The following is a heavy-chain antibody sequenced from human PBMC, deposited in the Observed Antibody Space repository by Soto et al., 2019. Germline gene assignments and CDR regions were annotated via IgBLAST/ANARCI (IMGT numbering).Heavy chain of an antibody. CDR2: IYYSGST. Sequence: SETLSLTCTVSGGSISSSSYYWGWIRQPPGKGLEWIGSIYYSGSTYYNPSLKSRVTISVDTSKNQFSLKLSSVTAADTAVYYCARHSRYSSGFDYYYYMDVWGKGTTVTVSS. CDR3: ARHSRYSSGFDYYYYMDV. D-gene: IGHD6-19*01. J-gene: IGHJ6*03. V-gene: IGHV4-39*01. CDR1: GGSISSSSYY.